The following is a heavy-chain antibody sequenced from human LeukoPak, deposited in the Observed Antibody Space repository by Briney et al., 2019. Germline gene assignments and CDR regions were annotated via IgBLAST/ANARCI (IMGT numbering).Heavy chain of an antibody. Sequence: GGSLRLSCVGSGLNFNTYDLTWVRQAPGKGLEWVSAISGSGGGTYYADSVKGRFTISRDNSKNTLYLQMNSLRAEDTAVYYCAKRPSFDPWGQGTLVTVSS. D-gene: IGHD6-6*01. CDR3: AKRPSFDP. V-gene: IGHV3-23*01. J-gene: IGHJ5*02. CDR1: GLNFNTYD. CDR2: ISGSGGGT.